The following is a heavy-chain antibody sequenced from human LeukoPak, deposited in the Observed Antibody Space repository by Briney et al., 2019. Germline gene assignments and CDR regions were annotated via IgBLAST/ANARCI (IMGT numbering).Heavy chain of an antibody. D-gene: IGHD3-10*01. J-gene: IGHJ3*02. CDR1: GGSISSYY. Sequence: PSETLSLTCTVSGGSISSYYWSWIRQPPGKGLEWIGYIYYSGSTNYNPSLKSRVTISVDTSKNQFSLKLSSVTAADTAVYYCARDRNYYGSGSYYKRYAFDIWGQGTMVTVSS. CDR3: ARDRNYYGSGSYYKRYAFDI. CDR2: IYYSGST. V-gene: IGHV4-59*12.